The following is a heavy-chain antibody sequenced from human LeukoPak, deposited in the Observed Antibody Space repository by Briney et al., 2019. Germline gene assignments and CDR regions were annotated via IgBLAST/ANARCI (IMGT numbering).Heavy chain of an antibody. V-gene: IGHV4-31*03. J-gene: IGHJ3*02. D-gene: IGHD6-6*01. CDR2: IYYTGST. Sequence: SSEILSLTCSVSGGSISNGGFYWSWIRQLPGKDLEWIGYIYYTGSTRYNPSLKSRVTISLDRPNTQYSLKLKSVTAADTAVYYCARARFLSSSIDIWGQGTLVTVSS. CDR1: GGSISNGGFY. CDR3: ARARFLSSSIDI.